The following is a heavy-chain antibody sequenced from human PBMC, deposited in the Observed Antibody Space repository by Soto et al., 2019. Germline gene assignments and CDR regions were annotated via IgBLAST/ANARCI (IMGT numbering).Heavy chain of an antibody. J-gene: IGHJ4*02. V-gene: IGHV3-23*01. CDR2: TSDSGGTT. D-gene: IGHD4-17*01. Sequence: GGSLRLSCAASGFTFIYYAMGWVRQAPGKGLEWVSVTSDSGGTTYYADSVKGRFTISRDNTKNTLFLQMNSLRAEDTAVYYCAKERATTTAFDYWGQGALVTVSS. CDR3: AKERATTTAFDY. CDR1: GFTFIYYA.